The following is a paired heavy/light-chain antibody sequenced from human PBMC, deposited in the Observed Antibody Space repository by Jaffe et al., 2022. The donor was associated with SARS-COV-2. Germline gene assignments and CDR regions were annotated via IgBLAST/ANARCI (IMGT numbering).Heavy chain of an antibody. D-gene: IGHD5-18*01. CDR2: ISGSAGTT. Sequence: EVQLLESGGGLVQPGGSLRLSCAASGFTFSSSAMSWVRQAPGEGLEWVSAISGSAGTTYYSDSVKGRFTISRDNSKNTLYLQMNSLRAEDTAVYYCAKRRYNYGAYGDFDYWGQGTLVTVSS. CDR3: AKRRYNYGAYGDFDY. V-gene: IGHV3-23*01. J-gene: IGHJ4*02. CDR1: GFTFSSSA.
Light chain of an antibody. CDR1: SSDVGGYNY. V-gene: IGLV2-14*01. CDR3: SSYTSSTSNYV. CDR2: EVS. J-gene: IGLJ1*01. Sequence: QSALTQPASVSGSPGQSITISCTGTSSDVGGYNYVSWYQQHPGKAPKLMIYEVSNRPSGVPDRFSGSKSGNTASLTISGLQAEDEADYYCSSYTSSTSNYVFGTATKVTVL.